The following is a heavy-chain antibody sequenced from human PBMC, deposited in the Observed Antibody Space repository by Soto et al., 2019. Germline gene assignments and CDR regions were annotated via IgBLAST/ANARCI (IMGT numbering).Heavy chain of an antibody. CDR3: ARHTNEEWLLPSNYYYYYMDV. D-gene: IGHD3-3*01. J-gene: IGHJ6*03. V-gene: IGHV5-51*01. CDR2: IYPGDSDT. CDR1: GYSFTSYW. Sequence: GESLKISCKGSGYSFTSYWIGWVRQMPGKGLEWMGIIYPGDSDTRYSPSFQGQVTISADKSISTAYLQWSSLKASDTAMYYCARHTNEEWLLPSNYYYYYMDVWGKGTTVTVSS.